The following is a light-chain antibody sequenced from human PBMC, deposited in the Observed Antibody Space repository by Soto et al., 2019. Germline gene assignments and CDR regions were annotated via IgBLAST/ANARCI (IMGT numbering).Light chain of an antibody. CDR2: DVT. CDR1: SSDVGGFNY. Sequence: QSALTQPASVSGSPGQSITISCTGTSSDVGGFNYVSWYQQHPGKAPKLMIYDVTNRPSGVSYRFSGSKSGNTASLTISGLQAEDEADYYCNSLTSSSPYVFGPGTELTVL. V-gene: IGLV2-14*03. CDR3: NSLTSSSPYV. J-gene: IGLJ1*01.